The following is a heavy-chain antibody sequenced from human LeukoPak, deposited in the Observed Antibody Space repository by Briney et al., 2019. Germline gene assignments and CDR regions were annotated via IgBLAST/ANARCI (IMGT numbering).Heavy chain of an antibody. CDR3: ARDPGCGGDFPPPYYYGMDV. CDR1: GFTFSSYG. CDR2: IWYDGSNK. D-gene: IGHD2-21*02. J-gene: IGHJ6*02. Sequence: GGSLRLSCAASGFTFSSYGMHWVCQAPGKGLEWVAVIWYDGSNKYYADSVKGRFTISRDNSKNTLYLQMNSLRAEDTAVYYCARDPGCGGDFPPPYYYGMDVWGQGTTVTVSS. V-gene: IGHV3-33*01.